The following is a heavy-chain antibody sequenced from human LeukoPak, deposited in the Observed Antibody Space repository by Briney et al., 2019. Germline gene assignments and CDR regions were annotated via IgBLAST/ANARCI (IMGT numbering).Heavy chain of an antibody. V-gene: IGHV1-2*06. Sequence: RINPNSGGTNYAQKFQGRVTMTRDTSISTAYMELSRLRSDDTAVYYCARDYCGGDCFPDYWGQGTLVTVSS. D-gene: IGHD2-21*02. CDR3: ARDYCGGDCFPDY. J-gene: IGHJ4*02. CDR2: INPNSGGT.